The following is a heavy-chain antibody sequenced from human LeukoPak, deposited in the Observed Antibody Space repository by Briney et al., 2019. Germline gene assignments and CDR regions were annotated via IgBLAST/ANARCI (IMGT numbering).Heavy chain of an antibody. CDR3: ARGRGYCSSTTCYAGYYFDY. V-gene: IGHV7-4-1*02. D-gene: IGHD2-2*01. CDR2: INTDTGNP. CDR1: GYTFTDYA. J-gene: IGHJ4*02. Sequence: RASVKVSCKASGYTFTDYAMNWVRQAPGQGLEWMGWINTDTGNPTYAQGFTGRFVFSFDTSVSTAYLQISSLKAEDTAVYYCARGRGYCSSTTCYAGYYFDYWGEGTLVTVSS.